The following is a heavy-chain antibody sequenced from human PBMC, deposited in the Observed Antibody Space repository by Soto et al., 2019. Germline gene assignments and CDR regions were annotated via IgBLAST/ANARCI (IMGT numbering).Heavy chain of an antibody. V-gene: IGHV1-18*04. CDR2: ISPYSGSR. CDR3: AREQYEFGDLYYVDY. J-gene: IGHJ4*02. D-gene: IGHD4-17*01. Sequence: QVQLVQSGGEVKRPGASVKFSCKASGYDFERFPISWVRQARGQGLEWMGLISPYSGSRYYAEKLQCRVTMTPDTSTSTAYMELRSLTSDDTAVYFCAREQYEFGDLYYVDYWGQGTLVTVSS. CDR1: GYDFERFP.